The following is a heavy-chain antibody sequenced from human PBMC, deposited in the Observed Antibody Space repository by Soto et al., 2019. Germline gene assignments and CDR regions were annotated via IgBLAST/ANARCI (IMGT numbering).Heavy chain of an antibody. D-gene: IGHD4-17*01. V-gene: IGHV1-69*06. CDR2: IIHSYDRT. CDR1: GDAFKSYA. Sequence: QVLLLQSGSEVKKAGSSVKVSCKASGDAFKSYAIHWVRQAPGQGLEYMGRIIHSYDRTKYAQKFQGRLTLTADMYTSTVYMELSSLRSEDTAVYYCARDPTNDYGDDTFDYWGQGTKVIVSS. CDR3: ARDPTNDYGDDTFDY. J-gene: IGHJ4*02.